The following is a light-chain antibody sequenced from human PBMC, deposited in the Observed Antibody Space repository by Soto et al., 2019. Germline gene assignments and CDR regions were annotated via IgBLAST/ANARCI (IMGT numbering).Light chain of an antibody. J-gene: IGKJ4*01. CDR2: DAY. CDR3: QQRSNWPLT. Sequence: EIVLTQSPATLSLSPGERATLSCRASQSVSSNLAWYQQKPGQAPRLLIFDAYNRATGIPGRFSGSGSGTDFTLTISSLEPEDFAVYDCQQRSNWPLTFGGGTKVEIK. V-gene: IGKV3-11*01. CDR1: QSVSSN.